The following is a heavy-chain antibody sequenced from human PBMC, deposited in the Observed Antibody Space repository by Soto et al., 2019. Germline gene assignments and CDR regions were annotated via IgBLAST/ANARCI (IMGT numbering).Heavy chain of an antibody. V-gene: IGHV2-5*02. CDR2: IYWDDDR. D-gene: IGHD1-1*01. J-gene: IGHJ3*01. CDR1: GFSPTPLGAG. Sequence: QITLKESGPTLVEPTQALTLTCSFSGFSPTPLGAGVGWVRQPQGKALECLALIYWDDDRQYSPSLKTRLAITKDTSKNEVVLKMTNMDPVDTGTYYCAHTQLTTAANAFDVWGQGTIVTVSS. CDR3: AHTQLTTAANAFDV.